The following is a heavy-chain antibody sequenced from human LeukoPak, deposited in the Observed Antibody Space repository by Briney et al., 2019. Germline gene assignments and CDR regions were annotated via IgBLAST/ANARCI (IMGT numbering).Heavy chain of an antibody. CDR2: VSTYNGNT. CDR1: GYTFTSYG. CDR3: ARDYSSGWPNFDY. D-gene: IGHD6-19*01. Sequence: ASVKVSCKASGYTFTSYGISWVRQAPGQGLEWMGWVSTYNGNTNYAHNLQGRVTMTTDTTTSTAYMELRSLRSDDTAVYYCARDYSSGWPNFDYWGQGTLVTVSS. V-gene: IGHV1-18*01. J-gene: IGHJ4*02.